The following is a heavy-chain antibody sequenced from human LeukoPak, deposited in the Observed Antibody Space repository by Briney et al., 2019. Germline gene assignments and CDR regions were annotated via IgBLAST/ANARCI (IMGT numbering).Heavy chain of an antibody. D-gene: IGHD3-22*01. CDR3: ARRGYYDSHGQYYFDY. CDR1: GASFSAYF. J-gene: IGHJ4*02. Sequence: SETLSLTCGVYGASFSAYFWNWVRQSPGKGLEWIGEIKHGGGTNYNPSLMGRVTISVDTSKNQFSLRLSSVTAADTAVYYCARRGYYDSHGQYYFDYWGQGTLVTVSS. V-gene: IGHV4-34*01. CDR2: IKHGGGT.